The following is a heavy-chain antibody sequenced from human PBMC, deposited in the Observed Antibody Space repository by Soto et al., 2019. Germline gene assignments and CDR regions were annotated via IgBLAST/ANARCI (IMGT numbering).Heavy chain of an antibody. CDR2: IWLDGSNK. D-gene: IGHD1-26*01. CDR3: ARTRYSRIYY. J-gene: IGHJ4*02. Sequence: QVQLVESGGGVVQPGRSLSLSCATSGFPFRSYDMHWVRQAPGKGLEWVAVIWLDGSNKYYADSVRGRFTFSSDNSNQTVYLEMNSLRAEDSAVYYCARTRYSRIYYWGQGIRVTVST. CDR1: GFPFRSYD. V-gene: IGHV3-33*01.